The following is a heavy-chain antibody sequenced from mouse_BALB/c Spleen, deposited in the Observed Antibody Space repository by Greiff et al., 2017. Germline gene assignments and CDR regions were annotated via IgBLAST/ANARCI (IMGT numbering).Heavy chain of an antibody. D-gene: IGHD2-14*01. Sequence: DVKLVESGPGLVKPSQSLSLTCSVTGYSITSGYYWNWIRQFPGNKLEWMGYISYDGSNNYNPSLKNRISITRDTSKNQFFLKLNSVTTEDTATYYCAKEYYRYAMDYWGQGTSVTVSS. V-gene: IGHV3-6*02. CDR3: AKEYYRYAMDY. CDR2: ISYDGSN. CDR1: GYSITSGYY. J-gene: IGHJ4*01.